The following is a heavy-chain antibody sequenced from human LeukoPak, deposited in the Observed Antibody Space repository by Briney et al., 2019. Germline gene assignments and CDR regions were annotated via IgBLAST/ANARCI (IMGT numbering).Heavy chain of an antibody. D-gene: IGHD3-10*01. V-gene: IGHV3-33*01. CDR2: IWYDGSNK. J-gene: IGHJ4*02. CDR1: GFTFSSYG. Sequence: GGSLSLSCAASGFTFSSYGMHWVRQAPGKGLEWVAVIWYDGSNKYYADSVKGRFTISRDNSKNTLYLQMNSLRAEDTAVYYCARHYYGSGSYYNGSDYWGQGTLVTVSS. CDR3: ARHYYGSGSYYNGSDY.